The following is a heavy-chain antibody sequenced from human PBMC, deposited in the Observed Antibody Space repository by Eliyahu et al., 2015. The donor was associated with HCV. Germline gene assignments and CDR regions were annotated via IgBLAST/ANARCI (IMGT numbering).Heavy chain of an antibody. V-gene: IGHV3-30*03. J-gene: IGHJ4*02. CDR2: ISYDGSNK. CDR1: GFXFSXYA. D-gene: IGHD3-22*01. CDR3: ARGGRGSSGHYYCQDY. Sequence: QVQLVESGGGVVQPGRSLRLSCSASGFXFSXYAMHWVRQAPGEGLEWVAIISYDGSNKYHADSVRGRLTISRDNSKNTLYLQMNSLRAEDTAVYYCARGGRGSSGHYYCQDYWGQGTLVTVSS.